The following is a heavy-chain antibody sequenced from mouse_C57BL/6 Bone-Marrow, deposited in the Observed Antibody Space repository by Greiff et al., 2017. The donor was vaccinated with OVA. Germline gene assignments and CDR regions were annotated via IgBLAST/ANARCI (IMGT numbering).Heavy chain of an antibody. CDR3: ARRSFYYYGSSYPWYFDV. CDR1: GYTFTSYW. J-gene: IGHJ1*03. D-gene: IGHD1-1*01. V-gene: IGHV1-64*01. Sequence: QVQLQQPGAELVKPGASVKLSCKASGYTFTSYWMHWVKQRPGQGLEWIGMIHPNSGSTNYNEKLKSKATLTVAKSSSTAYMQLSSLISEDSAVYYCARRSFYYYGSSYPWYFDVWGTGTTVTVSS. CDR2: IHPNSGST.